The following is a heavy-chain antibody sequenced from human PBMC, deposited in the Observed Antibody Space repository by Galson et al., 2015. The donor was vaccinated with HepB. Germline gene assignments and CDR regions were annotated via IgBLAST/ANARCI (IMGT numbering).Heavy chain of an antibody. CDR3: ARGVGWELRRSGEFDY. Sequence: SLRLSCAASGFTVSGNYMSWVRQAPGKGLEWVSVIYSGGRTYYADSVKGRFTISRDNSKNTLYLEMNSLRVEGTAVYYCARGVGWELRRSGEFDYWGQGTLVTVSS. CDR2: IYSGGRT. CDR1: GFTVSGNY. V-gene: IGHV3-66*02. J-gene: IGHJ4*02. D-gene: IGHD1-26*01.